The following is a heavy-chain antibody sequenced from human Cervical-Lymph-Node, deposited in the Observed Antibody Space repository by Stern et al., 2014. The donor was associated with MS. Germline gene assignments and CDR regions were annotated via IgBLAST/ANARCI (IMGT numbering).Heavy chain of an antibody. J-gene: IGHJ6*02. D-gene: IGHD2-21*01. CDR1: GYTFTGYY. V-gene: IGHV1-2*06. CDR3: ARARIYGDYYYYGMDV. CDR2: INPKSGDT. Sequence: QLVQSGAEMKKPGASVKVSCKTSGYTFTGYYIHWVRQAPGQGLEWMGRINPKSGDTKFEEQFQGRVTMTRDTSTSTAYMALTRLTSDDTAVFYCARARIYGDYYYYGMDVWGQGTTVTVSS.